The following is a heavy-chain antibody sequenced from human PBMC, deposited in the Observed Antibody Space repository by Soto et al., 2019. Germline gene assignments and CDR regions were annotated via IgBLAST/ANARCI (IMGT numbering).Heavy chain of an antibody. CDR2: LIPMFGTT. CDR3: ARAAVLTFTRFYDVDV. CDR1: GGTFNSYS. Sequence: QVQLVQSGAEVKTPGSSVKVSCEASGGTFNSYSINWVRQAPGQGLEWMGRLIPMFGTTDYAQRFQGRVTFTADESTNTASMEVTNLTSEDTVVYYCARAAVLTFTRFYDVDVWGQGTTVTVSS. J-gene: IGHJ6*02. V-gene: IGHV1-69*18. D-gene: IGHD6-13*01.